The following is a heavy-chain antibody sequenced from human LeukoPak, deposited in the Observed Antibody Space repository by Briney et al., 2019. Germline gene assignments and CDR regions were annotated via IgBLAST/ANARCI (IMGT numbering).Heavy chain of an antibody. CDR2: ISYDGSNK. D-gene: IGHD2-15*01. CDR3: ARGSGYYYKYGMDV. J-gene: IGHJ6*02. V-gene: IGHV3-30-3*01. Sequence: GGSLRLSCAASGFTFSSYAMHWVRQAPGKGLEWVAVISYDGSNKYYADSVKGRFTISRDNSKNTQYLQMNSLRAEDTAVYYCARGSGYYYKYGMDVWGQGTTVTVSS. CDR1: GFTFSSYA.